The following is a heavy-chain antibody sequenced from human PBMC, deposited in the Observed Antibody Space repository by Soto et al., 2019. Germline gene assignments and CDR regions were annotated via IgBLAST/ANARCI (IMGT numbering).Heavy chain of an antibody. Sequence: SETLSLTCTVSGGSISSGGYYWVWIRQPPRKGLEWVGSIYSGGRTYYNPSLQSRVTISVHPSKNQFSLSLTSVIPEDTAMYYCARRDYYPSGSPYWGQGILVTVSS. CDR1: GGSISSGGYY. D-gene: IGHD3-10*01. V-gene: IGHV4-39*01. CDR2: IYSGGRT. CDR3: ARRDYYPSGSPY. J-gene: IGHJ4*02.